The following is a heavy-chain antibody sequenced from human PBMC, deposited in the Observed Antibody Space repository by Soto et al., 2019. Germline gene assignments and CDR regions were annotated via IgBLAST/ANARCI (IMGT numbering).Heavy chain of an antibody. CDR3: VRQGIGYLHGIVED. CDR1: SGPSSSHN. Sequence: QVQLQQSGPGLVKPSETLSLTCTVSSGPSSSHNWGWIRQTPGRGLEWIGYVYHTGGTSYNPSLTCRFTVSADASTNHISLTLTSVTAADTDVYYCVRQGIGYLHGIVEDWCQGTTVTVSS. D-gene: IGHD2-15*01. CDR2: VYHTGGT. V-gene: IGHV4-59*08. J-gene: IGHJ6*02.